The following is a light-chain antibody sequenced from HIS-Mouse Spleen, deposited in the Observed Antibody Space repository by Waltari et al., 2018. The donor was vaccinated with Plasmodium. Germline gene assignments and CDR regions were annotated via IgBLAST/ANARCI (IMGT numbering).Light chain of an antibody. CDR1: QSVSSN. J-gene: IGKJ3*01. Sequence: EIVMTPSPAALSVSPGARATLSCRASQSVSSNLAWYQQKPGQAPRLLIYGAFTRATGIPARFSGSGSGTEFTLTISSLQSEDFAVYYCQQYNNWSFTFGPGTKVDIK. V-gene: IGKV3-15*01. CDR2: GAF. CDR3: QQYNNWSFT.